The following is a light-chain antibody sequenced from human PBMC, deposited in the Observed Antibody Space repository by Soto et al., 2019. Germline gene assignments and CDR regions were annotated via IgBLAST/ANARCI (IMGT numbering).Light chain of an antibody. J-gene: IGKJ1*01. CDR2: GAS. V-gene: IGKV3-20*01. CDR1: QSVTSD. CDR3: QHYGSSRT. Sequence: EIVLTQSPGTLSLSPGERATLSCRASQSVTSDLAWYQQKPGQAPRLLIYGASNRATGIPDRFSGSGSGIDFTLTVSRLEPEAFAVYYWQHYGSSRTFGQGTKVEIK.